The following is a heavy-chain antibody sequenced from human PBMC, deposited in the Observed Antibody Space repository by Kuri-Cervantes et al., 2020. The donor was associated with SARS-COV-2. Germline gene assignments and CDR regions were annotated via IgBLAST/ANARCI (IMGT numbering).Heavy chain of an antibody. CDR1: GFTFGDSA. Sequence: GESLKISCTTSGFTFGDSAMSWVRQAPGKGLEWVGFIRSKAYGGTTEYAASVKGRFTISRDDSKSIAYLQMNSLKTEDTAVYYCTRDDFWSGYYVYWGQGTLVTVSS. J-gene: IGHJ4*02. CDR3: TRDDFWSGYYVY. V-gene: IGHV3-49*04. CDR2: IRSKAYGGTT. D-gene: IGHD3-3*01.